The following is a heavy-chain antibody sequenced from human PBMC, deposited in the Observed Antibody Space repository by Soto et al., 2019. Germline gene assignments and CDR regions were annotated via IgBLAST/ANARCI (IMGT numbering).Heavy chain of an antibody. D-gene: IGHD2-15*01. CDR3: AKYCGAASFYSGFDY. V-gene: IGHV3-23*01. Sequence: EVQLLESGGNLVQPGGSLRLSCAASGFTFSTYAMTWVRQAPGQGLEWVSTISYNGGATYYTDSVKGRFTISRDNSKNTLYLQMNILRAEDTAIYYCAKYCGAASFYSGFDYWGQGTLVTVSS. CDR1: GFTFSTYA. J-gene: IGHJ4*02. CDR2: ISYNGGAT.